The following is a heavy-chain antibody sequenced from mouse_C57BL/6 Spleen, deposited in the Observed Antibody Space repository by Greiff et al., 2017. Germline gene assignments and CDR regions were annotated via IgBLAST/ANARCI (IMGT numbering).Heavy chain of an antibody. CDR2: INPSNGGT. CDR3: ARAPLYYGSSYEAMDY. CDR1: GYTFTSYW. D-gene: IGHD1-1*01. V-gene: IGHV1-53*01. J-gene: IGHJ4*01. Sequence: QVQLQQPGTELVKPGASVKLSCKASGYTFTSYWMHWVKQRPGQGLEWIGNINPSNGGTNYNEKFKSKATLTVDKSSSTAYMQLSILTSEDSAVYYCARAPLYYGSSYEAMDYWGQGTSVTVSS.